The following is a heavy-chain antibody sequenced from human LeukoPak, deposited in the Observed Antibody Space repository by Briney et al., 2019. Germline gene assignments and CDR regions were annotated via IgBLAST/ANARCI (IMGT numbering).Heavy chain of an antibody. CDR3: AKDRSGTGYYYYYMDV. J-gene: IGHJ6*03. CDR2: IRYDGSNK. CDR1: GFTFSSYG. Sequence: GGSLRLSCAASGFTFSSYGMHWVRRAPGKGLEWVAFIRYDGSNKYYADSVKGRFTISRDNSKNTLYLQMNSLRAEDTAVYYCAKDRSGTGYYYYYMDVWGKGTTVTVSS. V-gene: IGHV3-30*02. D-gene: IGHD1-1*01.